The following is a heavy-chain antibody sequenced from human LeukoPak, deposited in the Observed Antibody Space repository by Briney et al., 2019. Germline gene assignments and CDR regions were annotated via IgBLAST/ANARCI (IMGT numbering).Heavy chain of an antibody. CDR1: GGSFSGYY. J-gene: IGHJ4*02. CDR2: INHSGST. D-gene: IGHD6-13*01. V-gene: IGHV4-34*01. CDR3: ARGRRRAIAAAGTIDY. Sequence: PSETLSLTCAVYGGSFSGYYWSWIRQPPGKGLEWIGEINHSGSTNYNPSLKSRVTISVDTSKNQFSLKLSSVTAADMAVYYCARGRRRAIAAAGTIDYWGQGTLVTVSS.